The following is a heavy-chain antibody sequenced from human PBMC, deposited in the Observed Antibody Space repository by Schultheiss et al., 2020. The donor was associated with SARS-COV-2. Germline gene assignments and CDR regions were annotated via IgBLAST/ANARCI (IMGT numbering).Heavy chain of an antibody. CDR3: ARHRVPMIVDY. J-gene: IGHJ4*02. CDR2: IYYSGST. Sequence: SQTLSLTCTVSGGSISSYYWSWIRQPPGKGLEWIGSIYYSGSTNYNPSLKSRVTISVDTSKNQFSLKLSSVTAADTAVYYCARHRVPMIVDYWGQGTLVTVSS. V-gene: IGHV4-59*08. D-gene: IGHD3-22*01. CDR1: GGSISSYY.